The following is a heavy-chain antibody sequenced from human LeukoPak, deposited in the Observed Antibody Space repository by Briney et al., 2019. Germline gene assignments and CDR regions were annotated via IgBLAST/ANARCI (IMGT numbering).Heavy chain of an antibody. CDR3: ARDGPIGVYY. Sequence: SETLSLTCAVYGGSFSGYYWSWIRQPPGKGLEWIGEINHSGSTNYNPSLKSRVTISVDTSKNQFSLKLSSVTAADTAVYYWARDGPIGVYYWGQGTLVTVSS. J-gene: IGHJ4*02. V-gene: IGHV4-34*01. CDR2: INHSGST. D-gene: IGHD3-16*01. CDR1: GGSFSGYY.